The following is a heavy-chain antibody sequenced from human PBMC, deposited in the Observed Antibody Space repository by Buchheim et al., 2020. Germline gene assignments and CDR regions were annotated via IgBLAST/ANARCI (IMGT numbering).Heavy chain of an antibody. CDR1: GFTFSSYA. V-gene: IGHV3-23*01. CDR2: ISGSGGRT. D-gene: IGHD3-10*01. J-gene: IGHJ6*02. Sequence: EAQLLESGGGLVQPGGSLRLSCAASGFTFSSYAMSWVRQAPGKGLEWVSAISGSGGRTYYADPVKGRFPISRDNSKNTLYLQMNSLRADDTAVYFCANARFGSTVYGMDVWGQGTT. CDR3: ANARFGSTVYGMDV.